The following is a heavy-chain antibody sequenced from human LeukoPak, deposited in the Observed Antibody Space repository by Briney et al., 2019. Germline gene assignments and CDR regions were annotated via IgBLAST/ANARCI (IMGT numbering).Heavy chain of an antibody. Sequence: SETLSLTCTVSGGSTSSYYWSWIRQPPGKGLEWIGYIYYSGSTNYNPSLKSRVTISVDTSKNQFSLKLSSVTAADTAVYYCARDKGVGSGWYLAFDIWGQGTMVTVSP. D-gene: IGHD6-19*01. CDR2: IYYSGST. J-gene: IGHJ3*02. CDR3: ARDKGVGSGWYLAFDI. V-gene: IGHV4-59*01. CDR1: GGSTSSYY.